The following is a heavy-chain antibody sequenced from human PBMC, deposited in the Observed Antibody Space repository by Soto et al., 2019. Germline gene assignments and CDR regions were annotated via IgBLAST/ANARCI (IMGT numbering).Heavy chain of an antibody. J-gene: IGHJ6*03. Sequence: EVQLVESGGGLVQPGGSLRLSCAASGFTFSSYDMHWVRQATGKGLEWVSAIGTAGDTYYPGSVKGRFTISRENAKNSLYLQMNSLRAGDTAVYYCARVVTGYCSGGSCYGGSYYYYMDVWGKGTTVTVSS. V-gene: IGHV3-13*01. D-gene: IGHD2-15*01. CDR1: GFTFSSYD. CDR2: IGTAGDT. CDR3: ARVVTGYCSGGSCYGGSYYYYMDV.